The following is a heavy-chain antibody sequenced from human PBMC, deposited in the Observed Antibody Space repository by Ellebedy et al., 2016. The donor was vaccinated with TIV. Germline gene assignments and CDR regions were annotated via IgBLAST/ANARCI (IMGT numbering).Heavy chain of an antibody. V-gene: IGHV3-7*03. CDR2: IKEDGSHK. CDR1: GFIFSSYW. Sequence: PGGSLRLSCAASGFIFSSYWLSWVRQAPGKVLEWVASIKEDGSHKEYVDSVEGRFAISRDNAKNFLYLQVTSLRAEDTAVYYCAKWRWWQSEFDFWGQGTLVTVSS. J-gene: IGHJ4*02. CDR3: AKWRWWQSEFDF. D-gene: IGHD5-12*01.